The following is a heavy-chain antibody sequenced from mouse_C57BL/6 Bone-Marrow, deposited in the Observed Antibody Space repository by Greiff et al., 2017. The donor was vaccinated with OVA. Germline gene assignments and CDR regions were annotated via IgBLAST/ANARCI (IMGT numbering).Heavy chain of an antibody. CDR3: ALYYDYEGFFFAY. D-gene: IGHD2-4*01. CDR1: GYTFTSYW. CDR2: IDPSDSYT. J-gene: IGHJ3*01. V-gene: IGHV1-59*01. Sequence: QVHVKQPGAELVRPGTSVKLSCKASGYTFTSYWMHWVKQRPGQGLEWIGVIDPSDSYTNYNQKFKGKATLTVDTSSSTAYMQLSSLTSEDSAVYYCALYYDYEGFFFAYWGQGTLVTVSA.